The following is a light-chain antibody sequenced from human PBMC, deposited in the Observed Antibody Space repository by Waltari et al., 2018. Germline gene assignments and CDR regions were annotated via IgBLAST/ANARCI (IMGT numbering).Light chain of an antibody. Sequence: DAVMTQSPLSLPVTLGQPASISCTSTKSLVYSDGNTYLNGFQQRPGQPPRRLIYKVSNRDAGVPDRFSGSGAGTDFTLRISREEAEGVGVYYCMQGTHWPVTFGGGTKVEIK. CDR3: MQGTHWPVT. CDR2: KVS. V-gene: IGKV2-30*01. CDR1: KSLVYSDGNTY. J-gene: IGKJ4*01.